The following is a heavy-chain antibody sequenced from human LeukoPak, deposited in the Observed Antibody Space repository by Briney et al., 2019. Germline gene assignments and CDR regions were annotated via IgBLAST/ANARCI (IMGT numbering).Heavy chain of an antibody. CDR2: IKQDGSEK. CDR1: GFTFSSYW. CDR3: ARRGITMIVVVSDYYYYYYMDV. J-gene: IGHJ6*03. V-gene: IGHV3-7*01. D-gene: IGHD3-22*01. Sequence: PGGSLRLSCAASGFTFSSYWMSWVRQAPGKGLEWVANIKQDGSEKYYVDSVKGRFTISRDNAKNSLYLQMNSLRAEDTAVYYCARRGITMIVVVSDYYYYYYMDVWGKGTTVTVSS.